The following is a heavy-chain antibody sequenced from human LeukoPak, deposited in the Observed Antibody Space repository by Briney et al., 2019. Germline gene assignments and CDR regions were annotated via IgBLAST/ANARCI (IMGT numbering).Heavy chain of an antibody. J-gene: IGHJ4*02. Sequence: TGGSLRLSCAASGFTFSSYAMHWVRQAPGKGLEWVAVISYDGSNKYYADSVKGRFTISRDNSKNTLYLQMNSLRTEDTALYYCAKDTSYYDSSGYIDYWGQGTLVTVSS. CDR2: ISYDGSNK. CDR3: AKDTSYYDSSGYIDY. D-gene: IGHD3-22*01. V-gene: IGHV3-30-3*01. CDR1: GFTFSSYA.